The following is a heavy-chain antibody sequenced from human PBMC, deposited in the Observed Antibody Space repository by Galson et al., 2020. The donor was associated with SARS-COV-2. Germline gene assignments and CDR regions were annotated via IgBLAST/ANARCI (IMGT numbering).Heavy chain of an antibody. V-gene: IGHV3-21*01. CDR3: ARDGYGYWYYFDY. CDR2: ISSSSSYI. J-gene: IGHJ4*02. D-gene: IGHD5-18*01. Sequence: TGGSLRLSCAASGFTFSSYSMNWVRQAPGKGLEWVSSISSSSSYIYYADSVKGRFTISRDNAKNSLYLQMNSLRAEDTAVYYCARDGYGYWYYFDYWGQGTLVTVSS. CDR1: GFTFSSYS.